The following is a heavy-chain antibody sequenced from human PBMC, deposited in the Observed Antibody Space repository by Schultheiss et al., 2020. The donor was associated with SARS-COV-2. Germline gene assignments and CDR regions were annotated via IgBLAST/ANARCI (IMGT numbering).Heavy chain of an antibody. J-gene: IGHJ5*02. CDR1: GGSISSGGYY. Sequence: LRLSCTVSGGSISSGGYYWSWIRQHPGKGLEWIGYIYYSGSTYYNPSLKSRVTISVDTSKNQFSLKLSSVTAADTAVYYCARVLELPPNWFDPWGQGTLVTVSS. D-gene: IGHD1-7*01. CDR2: IYYSGST. CDR3: ARVLELPPNWFDP. V-gene: IGHV4-31*03.